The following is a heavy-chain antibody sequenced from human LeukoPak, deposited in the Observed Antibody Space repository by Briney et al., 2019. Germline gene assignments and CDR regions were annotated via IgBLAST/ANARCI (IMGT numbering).Heavy chain of an antibody. D-gene: IGHD3-16*01. Sequence: PGGTLRLSCAASGFNFRNYAMHWVRQAPGKGLDWVAVISYDGGNAYYADYVLGRLSISRDNSRNTLYLQMNSLGVEDTAVYYCAPPGDHYFDYWGQGALVTVSS. CDR2: ISYDGGNA. CDR1: GFNFRNYA. CDR3: APPGDHYFDY. J-gene: IGHJ4*02. V-gene: IGHV3-30-3*01.